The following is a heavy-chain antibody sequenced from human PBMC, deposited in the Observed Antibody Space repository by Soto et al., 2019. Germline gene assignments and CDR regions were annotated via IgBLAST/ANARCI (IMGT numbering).Heavy chain of an antibody. CDR1: GGSISSYY. V-gene: IGHV4-59*01. CDR2: IYYSGST. Sequence: SETLSLTCTVSGGSISSYYWSWIRQPPGKGLEWIGYIYYSGSTNYNPSLKSRVTISVDTSKNQFSLKLSSVTAADTAVYYCTTDSSFDFAFDPWGQGTLVTVSS. J-gene: IGHJ5*02. D-gene: IGHD3-9*01. CDR3: TTDSSFDFAFDP.